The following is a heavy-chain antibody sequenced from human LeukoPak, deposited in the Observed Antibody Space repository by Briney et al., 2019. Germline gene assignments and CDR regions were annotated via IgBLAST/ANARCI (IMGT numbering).Heavy chain of an antibody. CDR2: ISWNSRDI. CDR1: GFTFNDYA. D-gene: IGHD3-9*01. V-gene: IGHV3-9*01. J-gene: IGHJ4*02. Sequence: GGSLRLSCVASGFTFNDYAMHWVRQVPGKGLEWVSAISWNSRDIVYADSVKGRFPISRDNAKNSLYLQLNSLRADDTALYYCAKDGDILAGYLNWGQGTLVTVSS. CDR3: AKDGDILAGYLN.